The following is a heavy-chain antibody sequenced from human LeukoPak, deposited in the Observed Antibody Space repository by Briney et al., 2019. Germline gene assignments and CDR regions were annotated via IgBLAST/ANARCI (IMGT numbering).Heavy chain of an antibody. J-gene: IGHJ5*02. CDR2: INPNSGGT. CDR1: GYTFTGYY. V-gene: IGHV1-2*02. Sequence: ASVKVSCKASGYTFTGYYMHWVRQAPGQGLEWMGWINPNSGGTNYAQKFQGRVTMTRDMSTTTDYMELSSLRSEDTAVYYCARDNSVGDIAWWLDPWGQGTLVTVSS. D-gene: IGHD3-16*02. CDR3: ARDNSVGDIAWWLDP.